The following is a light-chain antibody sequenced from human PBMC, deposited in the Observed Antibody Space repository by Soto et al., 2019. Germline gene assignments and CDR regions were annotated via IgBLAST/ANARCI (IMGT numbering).Light chain of an antibody. Sequence: DIQMTQSPSTLSASVGDRVTITCRASQSINSRLAWYQQKPGKAPKLLIFDASSLEGGVPSRFSGTGSGTEFTLTISSLQPDDSATYYCQQYNTYSTFGGGTKVEIK. CDR1: QSINSR. CDR3: QQYNTYST. CDR2: DAS. J-gene: IGKJ4*01. V-gene: IGKV1-5*01.